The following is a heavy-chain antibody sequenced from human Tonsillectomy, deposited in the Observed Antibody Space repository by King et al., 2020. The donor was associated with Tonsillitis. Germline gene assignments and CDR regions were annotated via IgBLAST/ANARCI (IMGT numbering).Heavy chain of an antibody. V-gene: IGHV3-23*04. J-gene: IGHJ4*02. CDR1: GFTFSSYA. CDR3: AKDLQDYYESRDYYSPFDC. CDR2: ISSCGDRT. Sequence: VQLVESGGDLLQPGGSLKLSCAVSGFTFSSYAMGWVRQAPGKVLEWVSSISSCGDRTYYPDSVRGRFTISRDNSQNTLYLQMGSLRAEDTAIYYCAKDLQDYYESRDYYSPFDCWGQGTLVTVSS. D-gene: IGHD3-22*01.